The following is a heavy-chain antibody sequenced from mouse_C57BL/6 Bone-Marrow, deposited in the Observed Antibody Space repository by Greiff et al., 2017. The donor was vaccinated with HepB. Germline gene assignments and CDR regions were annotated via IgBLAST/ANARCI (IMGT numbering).Heavy chain of an antibody. J-gene: IGHJ2*01. CDR2: ISYDGSN. D-gene: IGHD2-2*01. V-gene: IGHV3-6*01. Sequence: EVKLQESGPGLVKPSQSLSLTCSVPGYSITSGYYWNWIRQFPGNKLEWMGYISYDGSNNYNPSLKNRISITRDTSKNQFFLKLNSVTTEDTATYYCARGSTMVTTWDYWGQGTTLTVSS. CDR3: ARGSTMVTTWDY. CDR1: GYSITSGYY.